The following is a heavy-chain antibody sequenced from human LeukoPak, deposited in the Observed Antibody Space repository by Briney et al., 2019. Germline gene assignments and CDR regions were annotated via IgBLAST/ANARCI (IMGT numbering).Heavy chain of an antibody. CDR1: GDSFDNYY. V-gene: IGHV4-34*01. D-gene: IGHD1-26*01. Sequence: SEALSLTCGVYGDSFDNYYWNWIRQFPEKRLEWIGEVDHSGRTTYSPSLQGRVTISVDTSKSQFSLKLNSVTAADTAVYYCARGMAGGSYGVYYFDYWGQGTLVTVSS. CDR2: VDHSGRT. CDR3: ARGMAGGSYGVYYFDY. J-gene: IGHJ4*02.